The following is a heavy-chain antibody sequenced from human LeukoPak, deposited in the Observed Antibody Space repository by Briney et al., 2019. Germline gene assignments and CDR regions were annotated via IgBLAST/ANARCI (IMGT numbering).Heavy chain of an antibody. V-gene: IGHV1-18*01. J-gene: IGHJ4*02. CDR3: ARRYYYDSSGNKYYFDY. Sequence: GASVKVSCKASGYTFTSYGISWVRQAPGQGLEWMGCISAYNGNTNYAQKLQGRVTMTTDTSTSTAYMELRSLRSDDTAVYYCARRYYYDSSGNKYYFDYWGQGTLVTVSS. D-gene: IGHD3-22*01. CDR2: ISAYNGNT. CDR1: GYTFTSYG.